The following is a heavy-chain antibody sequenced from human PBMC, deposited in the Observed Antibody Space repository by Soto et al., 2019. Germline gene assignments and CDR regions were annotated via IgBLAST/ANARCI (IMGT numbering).Heavy chain of an antibody. CDR1: GFTFSSYA. CDR2: ISGSGGST. D-gene: IGHD3-3*01. V-gene: IGHV3-23*01. Sequence: EVQLLESGGGLVQPGGSLRLSCAASGFTFSSYAMSWVRQAPGKGLEWVSAISGSGGSTYYADSVKGRFTISRDNSKNTLYLQMNSLRAEETAVYYWAKNNRRCLEWLSHRGGWFDPWGQGTLVTVSS. J-gene: IGHJ5*02. CDR3: AKNNRRCLEWLSHRGGWFDP.